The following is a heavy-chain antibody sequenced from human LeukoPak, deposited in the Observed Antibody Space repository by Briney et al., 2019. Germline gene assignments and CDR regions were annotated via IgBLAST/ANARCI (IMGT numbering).Heavy chain of an antibody. J-gene: IGHJ4*02. Sequence: GASVKVSCKASGYTFTSYGISWVRQAPGQGLEWMGWISAYNGNTNYAQKLQGRVTMTTDTSTSTAYMELRSLRSDDTAVYYCARVGDYVWGSYHSYNFDYWGQGTLVTVSS. CDR1: GYTFTSYG. V-gene: IGHV1-18*01. CDR2: ISAYNGNT. D-gene: IGHD3-16*02. CDR3: ARVGDYVWGSYHSYNFDY.